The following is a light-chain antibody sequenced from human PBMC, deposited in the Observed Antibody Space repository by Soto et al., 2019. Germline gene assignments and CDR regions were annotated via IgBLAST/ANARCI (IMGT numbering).Light chain of an antibody. CDR2: WAS. Sequence: DIVMTQSPDSLAVSLGERATINCKSSQTILYSSNNKNYLTWYQQKPGQPPKPLIYWASTRESGVPDRFSGSGSGTDFTLTISSLQAEDVALYYCQQYYSTHVTFGGGTKVEIK. CDR1: QTILYSSNNKNY. V-gene: IGKV4-1*01. J-gene: IGKJ4*01. CDR3: QQYYSTHVT.